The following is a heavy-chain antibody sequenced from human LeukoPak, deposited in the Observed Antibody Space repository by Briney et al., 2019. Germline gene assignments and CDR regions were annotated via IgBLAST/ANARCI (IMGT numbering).Heavy chain of an antibody. D-gene: IGHD3-10*01. CDR1: GFTFTTFT. V-gene: IGHV3-23*01. Sequence: PGGSLRPSCAASGFTFTTFTINCVRQSPGKGVEGVSAINRGGGGTYYADFVKGRFTIYRDNSENTLYLQMNSLRAEDTATYYCAKGTERYREVSSFDSWGQGTQVTVSS. CDR2: INRGGGGT. CDR3: AKGTERYREVSSFDS. J-gene: IGHJ4*02.